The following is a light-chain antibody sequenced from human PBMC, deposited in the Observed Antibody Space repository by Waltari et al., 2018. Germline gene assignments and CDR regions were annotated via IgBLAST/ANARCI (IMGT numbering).Light chain of an antibody. CDR3: QHYSSAPNT. V-gene: IGKV3-20*01. CDR1: QSVSSNY. CDR2: DAS. Sequence: EIVLTQSPGTLSLFPGERATLSCRASQSVSSNYLGWYQQKPGQAPRLLIHDASSRATGIPDRFSGSGSGTDFTLTISRLEPEDFAVYFCQHYSSAPNTFGQGTRLEIK. J-gene: IGKJ2*01.